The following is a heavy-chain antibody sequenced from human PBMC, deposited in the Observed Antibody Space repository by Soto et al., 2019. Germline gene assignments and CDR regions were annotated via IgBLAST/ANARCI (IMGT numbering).Heavy chain of an antibody. J-gene: IGHJ3*02. CDR1: GGSISSGDYY. CDR2: IYYSGST. CDR3: ASWVRGQWLVRHDAFDI. Sequence: QVQLQESGPGLVKPSQTLSLTCTVSGGSISSGDYYWSWIRQPPGKGLAWIGYIYYSGSTYYNPSLKSRVTISVDTSKNQFSLKLSSVTAADTAVYYCASWVRGQWLVRHDAFDIWGQGTMVTVSS. D-gene: IGHD6-19*01. V-gene: IGHV4-30-4*01.